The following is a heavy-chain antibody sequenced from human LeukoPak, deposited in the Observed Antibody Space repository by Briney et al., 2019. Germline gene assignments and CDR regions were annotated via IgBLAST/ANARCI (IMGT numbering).Heavy chain of an antibody. Sequence: GGALRLSCAASGFTFSSYGKHWVRQAPGKGREWGAVIWYDGTNKYYADSVKGRFTISRDNSKNTLYLQMNSLRAEDTAVYYCARGARSVPNFNWFDPWGQGTLVTVSS. D-gene: IGHD1-1*01. CDR2: IWYDGTNK. CDR3: ARGARSVPNFNWFDP. CDR1: GFTFSSYG. J-gene: IGHJ5*02. V-gene: IGHV3-33*01.